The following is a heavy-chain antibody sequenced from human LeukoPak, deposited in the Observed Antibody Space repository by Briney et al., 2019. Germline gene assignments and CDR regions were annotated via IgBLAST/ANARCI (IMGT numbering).Heavy chain of an antibody. CDR3: ARGGYGDYVLDY. CDR1: GGSFSGYY. J-gene: IGHJ4*02. V-gene: IGHV4-34*01. Sequence: SETLSLTCAVYGGSFSGYYWSWIRQPPGKGLEWIGEINHSGSTNYNPSLKSRVTISVDTSKNQFSLKLSSETAADTAVYYCARGGYGDYVLDYWGQGTLVTVSS. CDR2: INHSGST. D-gene: IGHD4-17*01.